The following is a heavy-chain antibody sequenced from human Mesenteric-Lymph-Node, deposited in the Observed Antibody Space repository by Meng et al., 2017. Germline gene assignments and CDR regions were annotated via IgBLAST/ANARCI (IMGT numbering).Heavy chain of an antibody. J-gene: IGHJ4*02. D-gene: IGHD1-26*01. CDR1: GASVSINPSS. Sequence: QERRRGRGPGLVRPSEILSLTCSVSGASVSINPSSWTWVRQPPGKGLEWIGYNFNDGRTNYNPSLKTRVTMSIDTSKNQFALTLSSVTAADTAIYYCARDNMGSIDYWGQGILVTVSS. CDR3: ARDNMGSIDY. V-gene: IGHV4-61*01. CDR2: NFNDGRT.